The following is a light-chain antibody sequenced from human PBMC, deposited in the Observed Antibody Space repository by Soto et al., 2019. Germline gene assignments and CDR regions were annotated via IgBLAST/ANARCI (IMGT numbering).Light chain of an antibody. Sequence: QSALTQPPSASGSPGQSVTISCTGTSSDVGAYNYVSWYQQHPGKAPKLMIYEVTKRPSGVPDRFSGSKSGNTASLTVSSLQAEDEADYYCSSYADSISVLFGGGTKLTVL. CDR1: SSDVGAYNY. J-gene: IGLJ3*02. V-gene: IGLV2-8*01. CDR2: EVT. CDR3: SSYADSISVL.